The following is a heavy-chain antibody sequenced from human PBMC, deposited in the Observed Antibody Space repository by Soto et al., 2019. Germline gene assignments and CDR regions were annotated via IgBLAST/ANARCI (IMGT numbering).Heavy chain of an antibody. CDR3: ARGLRNYYGTDV. CDR2: INSDETTT. J-gene: IGHJ6*02. CDR1: GFTFTTYW. V-gene: IGHV3-74*01. D-gene: IGHD2-15*01. Sequence: EVQLVESGGGLVQPGGSLRLSCAASGFTFTTYWMHWVRQVPGKGLVWVSRINSDETTTNYADSVKGRFTVSRDNAKNTLYLQMNSLRVEDTAVYYCARGLRNYYGTDVWGQGTTVIVSS.